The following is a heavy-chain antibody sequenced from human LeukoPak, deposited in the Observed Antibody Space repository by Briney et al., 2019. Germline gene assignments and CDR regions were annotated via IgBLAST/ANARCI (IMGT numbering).Heavy chain of an antibody. D-gene: IGHD2-2*01. CDR1: GYSISSGYY. Sequence: SETLSLTCAVSGYSISSGYYWGWIRQPPGKGLEWIGSIYHSGSTYYNPSLKSRVTISVDTSKNQFSLKLSSVTAADTAVYYCAREPPEYCSSTSCYAGGDRDYFDYWGQGTLVTVSS. V-gene: IGHV4-38-2*02. J-gene: IGHJ4*02. CDR2: IYHSGST. CDR3: AREPPEYCSSTSCYAGGDRDYFDY.